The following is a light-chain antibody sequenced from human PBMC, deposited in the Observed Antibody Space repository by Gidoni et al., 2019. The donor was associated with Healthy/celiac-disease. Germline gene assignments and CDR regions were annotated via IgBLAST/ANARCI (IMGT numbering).Light chain of an antibody. CDR2: GAS. CDR1: QSVSSSY. Sequence: EIVLTQSPGTLSLSPGESATLSCRASQSVSSSYLAWYQQKPGQAPRLLIYGASSRATGIPDRFSGSGSGTDFTLTIRRLEPEDFAVYYCQQYGSSPQTFXXXTKVEIK. CDR3: QQYGSSPQT. V-gene: IGKV3-20*01. J-gene: IGKJ1*01.